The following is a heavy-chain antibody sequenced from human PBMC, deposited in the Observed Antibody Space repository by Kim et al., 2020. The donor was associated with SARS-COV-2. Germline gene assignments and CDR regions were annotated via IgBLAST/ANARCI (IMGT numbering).Heavy chain of an antibody. D-gene: IGHD3-10*01. J-gene: IGHJ5*02. CDR3: AREGSGSYNWLDT. CDR2: INGGNGNT. V-gene: IGHV1-3*01. CDR1: GYTFDTFS. Sequence: ASVKVSCKASGYTFDTFSLYWLRQAPGQRFEWMGWINGGNGNTRYSQNFQGRVIFTRDTSATTAYMELTSLTFKDTAVYYCAREGSGSYNWLDTWGQGTL.